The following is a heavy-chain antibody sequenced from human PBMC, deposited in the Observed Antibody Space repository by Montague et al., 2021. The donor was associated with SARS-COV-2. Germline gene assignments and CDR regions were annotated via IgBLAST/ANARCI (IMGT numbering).Heavy chain of an antibody. J-gene: IGHJ4*02. V-gene: IGHV3-30-3*01. D-gene: IGHD3-10*01. CDR2: ISFDGTNK. CDR1: GFTFTSYA. Sequence: SLRLSCAASGFTFTSYAMHWVRQAPGKGLEWVAVISFDGTNKYYTDSVKGRFTISRDNSKNTLYLQMHSVRPEDTAVYYCARSLDPSGTYYLPYWGQGTLVAVSS. CDR3: ARSLDPSGTYYLPY.